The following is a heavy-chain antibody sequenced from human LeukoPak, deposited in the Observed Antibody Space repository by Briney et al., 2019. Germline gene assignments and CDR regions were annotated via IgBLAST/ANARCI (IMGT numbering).Heavy chain of an antibody. D-gene: IGHD6-13*01. V-gene: IGHV4-34*01. J-gene: IGHJ6*03. CDR3: AREGSSWYRYYYYYMDV. Sequence: SETLSLPCAVYGGSFSGYYWSWIRQPPGKGLEWIGEINHSGSTNYNPSLKSRVTISVDTSKNQFSLKLSSVTAADTAVYYCAREGSSWYRYYYYYMDVWGKGTTVTVSS. CDR1: GGSFSGYY. CDR2: INHSGST.